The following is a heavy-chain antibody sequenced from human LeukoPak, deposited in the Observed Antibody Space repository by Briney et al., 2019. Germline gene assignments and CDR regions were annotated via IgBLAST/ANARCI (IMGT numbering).Heavy chain of an antibody. CDR3: ARDLVTVTKGFDI. V-gene: IGHV4-59*11. CDR1: ADSFSSHY. CDR2: ISYIGST. Sequence: SEALSLTCAVSADSFSSHYWTWIRQPPGKGLEWIGYISYIGSTNYNPSLKSRVTISIDTSKNQFSLKLTSVTAADTAVYYCARDLVTVTKGFDIWGQGTMVSVSS. J-gene: IGHJ3*02. D-gene: IGHD4-17*01.